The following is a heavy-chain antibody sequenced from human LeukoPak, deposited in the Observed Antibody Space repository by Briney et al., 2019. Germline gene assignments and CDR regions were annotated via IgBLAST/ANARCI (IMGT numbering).Heavy chain of an antibody. J-gene: IGHJ4*02. CDR1: GFTFSNYW. CDR3: ARGDDFSGDY. V-gene: IGHV3-7*04. CDR2: IHPDGNEK. Sequence: GGSLRLSCAASGFTFSNYWMSWVRQAPGKGLEWVANIHPDGNEKYHVDSVKGRFTISRDNAKNLMHLQMDSLSVEDTAVYYCARGDDFSGDYWGQGTLVTVSS. D-gene: IGHD3/OR15-3a*01.